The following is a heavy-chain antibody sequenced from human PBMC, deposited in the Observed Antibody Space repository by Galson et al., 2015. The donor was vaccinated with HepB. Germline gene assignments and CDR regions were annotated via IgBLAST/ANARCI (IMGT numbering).Heavy chain of an antibody. D-gene: IGHD2-2*01. CDR3: ARAKSSYQLLPYFDY. V-gene: IGHV1-69*13. CDR1: GGTFSSYA. CDR2: IIPIFGTA. J-gene: IGHJ4*02. Sequence: SVKVSCKASGGTFSSYAISWVRQAPGQGLEWMGGIIPIFGTANYAQKFQGRVTITADESTSTAYMELSSLRSEDTAVYCCARAKSSYQLLPYFDYWGQGTLVTVSS.